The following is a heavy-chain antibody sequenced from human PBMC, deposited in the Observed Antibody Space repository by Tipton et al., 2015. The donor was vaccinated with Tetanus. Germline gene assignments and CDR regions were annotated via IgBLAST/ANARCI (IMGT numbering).Heavy chain of an antibody. CDR1: GFIFSSYG. CDR2: SWYDGTDK. J-gene: IGHJ5*02. Sequence: CAASGFIFSSYGIHWVRQAPVKGLEWVAVSWYDGTDKYYADSVKGRFTISRDNSKNTLYLQMNSLRAEDTAVYYCAREADCSGGSCFSGEFDTWGQGTQVTVSS. D-gene: IGHD2-15*01. CDR3: AREADCSGGSCFSGEFDT. V-gene: IGHV3-33*01.